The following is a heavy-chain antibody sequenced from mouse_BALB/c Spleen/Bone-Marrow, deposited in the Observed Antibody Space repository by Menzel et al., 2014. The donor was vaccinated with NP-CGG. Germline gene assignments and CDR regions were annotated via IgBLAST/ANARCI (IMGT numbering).Heavy chain of an antibody. CDR2: IWAGGST. V-gene: IGHV2-9*02. CDR3: VRGGGDGYYNWYFDV. D-gene: IGHD2-3*01. J-gene: IGHJ1*01. Sequence: VKLVESGPGLVSPSQRLSITCTVSGFSLTSYGVHWVRPPPGKGLEWLGVIWAGGSTNYNSALMSRLSISKDNSKSQVFLKMNSLQTDDKAMYYCVRGGGDGYYNWYFDVWGAGTTVTVSS. CDR1: GFSLTSYG.